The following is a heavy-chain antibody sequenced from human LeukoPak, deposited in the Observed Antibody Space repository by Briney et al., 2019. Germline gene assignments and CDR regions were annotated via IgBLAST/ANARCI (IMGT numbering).Heavy chain of an antibody. CDR3: ARESGSGYCDY. Sequence: SETLSLTCAASGGSISNSNWWSWVRQPPGKGLEWIGEIYHSGSTNYNPSLKSRVTISVDKSKNQFSLKLSSVTAADTAVYYCARESGSGYCDYWGQGTLVTVSS. D-gene: IGHD3-10*01. V-gene: IGHV4-4*02. CDR1: GGSISNSNW. J-gene: IGHJ4*02. CDR2: IYHSGST.